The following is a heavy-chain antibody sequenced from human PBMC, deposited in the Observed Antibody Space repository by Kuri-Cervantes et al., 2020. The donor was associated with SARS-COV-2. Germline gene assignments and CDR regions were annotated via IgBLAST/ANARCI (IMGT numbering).Heavy chain of an antibody. CDR1: GGTFSSYA. D-gene: IGHD1-26*01. Sequence: SCKASGGTFSSYAISWVRQAPGQGLEWMGGIIPIFGTANYAQKFQGRVTITTDESTSTAYMELSSLRSEDTAVYYCARERASGWAGDFDYWGQGTLVTVSS. J-gene: IGHJ4*02. V-gene: IGHV1-69*05. CDR2: IIPIFGTA. CDR3: ARERASGWAGDFDY.